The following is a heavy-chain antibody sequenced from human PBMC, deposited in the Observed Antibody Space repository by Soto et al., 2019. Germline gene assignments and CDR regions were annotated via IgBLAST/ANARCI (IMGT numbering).Heavy chain of an antibody. Sequence: SAILCLACAVYAVAFSGFYWTWIRQPPGKGVEWIGEINHSGTINFNPSLKSRLNISLDTSKKHFSLQLSSVTDADTAAYYCARADRTLVTSYSLDVWGQGTTVT. D-gene: IGHD2-21*02. CDR1: AVAFSGFY. CDR3: ARADRTLVTSYSLDV. J-gene: IGHJ6*02. V-gene: IGHV4-34*01. CDR2: INHSGTI.